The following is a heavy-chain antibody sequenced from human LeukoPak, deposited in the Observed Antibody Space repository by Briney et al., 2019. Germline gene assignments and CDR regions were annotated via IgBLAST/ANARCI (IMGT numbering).Heavy chain of an antibody. J-gene: IGHJ5*02. CDR1: GFTFSGSA. CDR2: IRSKANSYAT. CDR3: AKAAATIEDNWFDP. D-gene: IGHD6-25*01. Sequence: GGSLKLSCAASGFTFSGSAMHWVRQASGKGLEWVGRIRSKANSYATAYAASVKGRFTISRDDSKNTAYLQMNSLKTEDTAVYYCAKAAATIEDNWFDPWGQGTLVTVSS. V-gene: IGHV3-73*01.